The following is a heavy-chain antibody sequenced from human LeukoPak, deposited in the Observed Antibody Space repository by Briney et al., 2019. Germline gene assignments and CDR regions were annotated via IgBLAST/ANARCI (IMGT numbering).Heavy chain of an antibody. CDR3: ARGYYDSSGYYLNNWFDP. CDR1: GYTFTSYG. J-gene: IGHJ5*02. CDR2: MNPNSGNT. Sequence: ASVKVSCKASGYTFTSYGISWVRQAPGQGLEWMGWMNPNSGNTGYAQKFQGRVTMTRNTSISTAYMELSSLRSEDTAVYYCARGYYDSSGYYLNNWFDPWGQGTLVTVSS. V-gene: IGHV1-8*02. D-gene: IGHD3-22*01.